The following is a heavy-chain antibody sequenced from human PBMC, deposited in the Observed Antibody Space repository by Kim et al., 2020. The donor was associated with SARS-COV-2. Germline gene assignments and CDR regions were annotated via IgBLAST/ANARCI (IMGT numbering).Heavy chain of an antibody. CDR3: ARMLVVVTANSNWFDP. Sequence: ASVKVSCKASGYTFTGYYMHWVRQAPGQGLEWMGWINPNSGGTNYAQKFQGRVTMTRDTSISTAYMELSRLRSDDTAVYYCARMLVVVTANSNWFDPWGQGTLVTVSS. CDR2: INPNSGGT. D-gene: IGHD2-21*02. V-gene: IGHV1-2*02. CDR1: GYTFTGYY. J-gene: IGHJ5*02.